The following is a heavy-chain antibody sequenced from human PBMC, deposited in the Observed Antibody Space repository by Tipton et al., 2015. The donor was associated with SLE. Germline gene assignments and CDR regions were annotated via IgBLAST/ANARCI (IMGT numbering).Heavy chain of an antibody. CDR1: GGSISIGSYY. J-gene: IGHJ4*01. D-gene: IGHD3-16*02. V-gene: IGHV4-61*02. CDR3: ARDPLVRSPGAGGFFDL. Sequence: TLSLTCSVSGGSISIGSYYWSWLRQPPGKGLEWIGRIYNTGSTNYKSSLQSRVTISLDTSNNQFSLRLHSVTVADTAVYYCARDPLVRSPGAGGFFDLWGHGTLVTVSS. CDR2: IYNTGST.